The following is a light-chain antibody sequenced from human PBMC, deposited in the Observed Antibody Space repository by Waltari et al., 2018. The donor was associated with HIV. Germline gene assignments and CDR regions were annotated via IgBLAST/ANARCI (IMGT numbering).Light chain of an antibody. J-gene: IGLJ2*01. Sequence: QSALTQPASVSGFLGQSITISCTGTSSDVGGHNSVSWYQQHPGKAPKLLISDVSNRPSGVSNRFSGSKSGNTASLTISGLQAEDEADYYCSSYTANSRIFGGGTRLTVL. CDR3: SSYTANSRI. CDR2: DVS. V-gene: IGLV2-14*03. CDR1: SSDVGGHNS.